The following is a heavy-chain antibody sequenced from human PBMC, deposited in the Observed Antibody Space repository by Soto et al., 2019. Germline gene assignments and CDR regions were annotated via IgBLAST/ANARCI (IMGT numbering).Heavy chain of an antibody. CDR2: IYYSGTT. CDR1: GDSIISNSYF. CDR3: ARHFSVDYFDY. J-gene: IGHJ4*02. V-gene: IGHV4-39*01. Sequence: SETLSLTCTVSGDSIISNSYFWAWIRQPPGKGLEWIGSIYYSGTTYYNQSLKSRVTISVDRSKNQFSLKLSSVTAADTAVYYCARHFSVDYFDYWGQGALLTVSS.